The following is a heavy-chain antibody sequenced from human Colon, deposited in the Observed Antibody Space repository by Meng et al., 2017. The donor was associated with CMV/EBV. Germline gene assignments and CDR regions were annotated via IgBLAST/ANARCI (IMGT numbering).Heavy chain of an antibody. CDR3: ARAGLYGSGLGY. D-gene: IGHD6-19*01. J-gene: IGHJ4*01. Sequence: CADSGFTFSSYSLNWVRQAPGKGLEWVSSIMSDSTYIYYADSVRGRFTTSRDNAKNSLYLQMNSLRVEDTAVYYCARAGLYGSGLGYWGQGTLVTVSS. V-gene: IGHV3-21*01. CDR2: IMSDSTYI. CDR1: GFTFSSYS.